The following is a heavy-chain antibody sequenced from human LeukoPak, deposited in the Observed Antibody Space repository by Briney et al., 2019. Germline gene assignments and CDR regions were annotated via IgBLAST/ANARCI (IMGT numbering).Heavy chain of an antibody. CDR2: IVNDGSGA. D-gene: IGHD2-15*01. CDR3: VRDSPHSGFNIDFDY. V-gene: IGHV3-74*01. CDR1: GFTFSSHW. J-gene: IGHJ4*02. Sequence: GGSLRLSCAASGFTFSSHWMHWVRQAPGEGLVWISRIVNDGSGATYVDSVKGRFTTSRDNAKNTLFLQMNSLRAEDTAVYYCVRDSPHSGFNIDFDYWGQGTLVTVSS.